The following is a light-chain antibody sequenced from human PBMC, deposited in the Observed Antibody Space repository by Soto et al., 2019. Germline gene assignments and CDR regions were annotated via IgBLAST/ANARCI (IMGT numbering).Light chain of an antibody. CDR3: QQYGSSTDT. V-gene: IGKV3-20*01. CDR1: QSVSSSY. J-gene: IGKJ3*01. CDR2: GAS. Sequence: EIVLTQSPGTLSLSPGERATLSCRASQSVSSSYLAWYEQKPGQAPMLRIYGASSRAHAIPDWFSDSASGTDFNLTISRLEHQEFAVYYCQQYGSSTDTFGPGPRVDIK.